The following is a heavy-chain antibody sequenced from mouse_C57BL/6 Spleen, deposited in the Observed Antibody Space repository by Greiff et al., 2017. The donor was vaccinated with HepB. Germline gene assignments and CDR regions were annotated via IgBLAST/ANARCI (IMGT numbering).Heavy chain of an antibody. Sequence: EVQLVESGGGLVKPGGSLKFSCAASGFTFSSYAMPWVRQTPEKRLVWVAIISDGRSHTYYPDNVKGRVTISRDNAENNLYLQMSHLESEDTAMYYCARDSCSYGGSYDYWGQGTTLTVSS. D-gene: IGHD1-1*01. J-gene: IGHJ2*01. V-gene: IGHV5-4*01. CDR1: GFTFSSYA. CDR2: ISDGRSHT. CDR3: ARDSCSYGGSYDY.